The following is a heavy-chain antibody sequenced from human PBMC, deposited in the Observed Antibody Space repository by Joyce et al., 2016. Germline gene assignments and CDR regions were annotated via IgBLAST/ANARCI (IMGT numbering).Heavy chain of an antibody. CDR1: EYTFTGDY. CDR3: TSEPQCTGSFDN. Sequence: QELLVQSGAEVKEPGTSVKVSCKTSEYTFTGDYIHWVRQAPGQGLEWIGVLKLRDGITSYAQKFQGRVALTTDSSTKIIYMELTGLKSDDTAIYYCTSEPQCTGSFDNWGQGTLVTASS. CDR2: LKLRDGIT. D-gene: IGHD2-8*02. V-gene: IGHV1-46*01. J-gene: IGHJ4*02.